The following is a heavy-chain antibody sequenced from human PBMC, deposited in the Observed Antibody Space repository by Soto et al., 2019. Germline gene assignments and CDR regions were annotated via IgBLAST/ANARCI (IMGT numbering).Heavy chain of an antibody. CDR1: GFTFSSYG. J-gene: IGHJ6*02. V-gene: IGHV3-30*02. Sequence: GGSLRLSCAASGFTFSSYGMHWVRQAPGKGLEWVAVIWYDGSNKYYADSVKGRFTISRDNSKNTLYLQMNSLRAEDTAVYYCAKDRGAAAGPEYYYYGMDVWGQGTTVTVSS. D-gene: IGHD6-13*01. CDR2: IWYDGSNK. CDR3: AKDRGAAAGPEYYYYGMDV.